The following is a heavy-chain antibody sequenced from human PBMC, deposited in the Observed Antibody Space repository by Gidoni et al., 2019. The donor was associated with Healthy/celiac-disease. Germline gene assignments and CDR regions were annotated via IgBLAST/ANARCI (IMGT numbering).Heavy chain of an antibody. CDR2: IIPILGIA. CDR1: GGTFISYT. J-gene: IGHJ4*02. V-gene: IGHV1-69*08. Sequence: QVQLVQSGAEVKKPGSSVKVSCKASGGTFISYTISWVRQAPGQGLEWMGRIIPILGIANYAQKFQGRVTITADKSTSTAYMELSSLRSEDTAVYYCARDLGYYGSGSYYDLFDYWGQGTLVTVSS. D-gene: IGHD3-10*01. CDR3: ARDLGYYGSGSYYDLFDY.